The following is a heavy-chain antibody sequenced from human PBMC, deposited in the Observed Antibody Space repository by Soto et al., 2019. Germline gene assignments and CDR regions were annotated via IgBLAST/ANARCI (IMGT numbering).Heavy chain of an antibody. D-gene: IGHD2-15*01. V-gene: IGHV1-69*01. CDR1: GGTFSSYA. J-gene: IGHJ6*02. Sequence: QVQLVQSGAEVKKPGSSVKVSCKAPGGTFSSYAISWVLQAPGQGLEWMGGISPIFGTANYAQKIQGRVTSTADESTSTGYMELSSLRSEDTAVYYCARSQGGSSSLDIYYYYYYGMDVWGQGTTVTVSS. CDR3: ARSQGGSSSLDIYYYYYYGMDV. CDR2: ISPIFGTA.